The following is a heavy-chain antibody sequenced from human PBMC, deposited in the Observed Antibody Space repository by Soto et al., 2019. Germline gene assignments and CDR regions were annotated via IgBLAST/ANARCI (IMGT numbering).Heavy chain of an antibody. CDR1: GGSFSGYY. D-gene: IGHD2-8*02. CDR2: INHSGST. CDR3: ARDKITGLFDY. V-gene: IGHV4-34*01. Sequence: SETLSLTCAFYGGSFSGYYWPWIRQPPGTGLEWIGEINHSGSTNYNPSLKSRVTISVDTSKNQFSLKLTSVTAADTAMYYCARDKITGLFDYWGQGTLVTVS. J-gene: IGHJ4*02.